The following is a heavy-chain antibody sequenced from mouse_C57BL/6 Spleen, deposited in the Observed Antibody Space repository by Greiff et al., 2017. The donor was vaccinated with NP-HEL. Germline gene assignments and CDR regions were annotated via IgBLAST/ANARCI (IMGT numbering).Heavy chain of an antibody. V-gene: IGHV1-55*01. J-gene: IGHJ1*03. CDR3: ARGDDGYYSGWYFDV. Sequence: QVQLQQPGAELVKPGASVKMSCKASGYTFTSYWITWVKQRPGQGLEWIGDIYPGSGSTNYTEKFKSKATLTVDTSSSTAYMQLSSLTSENSAVYYCARGDDGYYSGWYFDVWGTGTTVTVSS. D-gene: IGHD2-3*01. CDR1: GYTFTSYW. CDR2: IYPGSGST.